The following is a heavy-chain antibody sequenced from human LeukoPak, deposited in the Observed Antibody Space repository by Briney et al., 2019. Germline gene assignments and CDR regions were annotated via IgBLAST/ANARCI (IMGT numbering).Heavy chain of an antibody. CDR3: ARPSGRWLVYPETPFDY. Sequence: PGGSLRLSCAASGFTFNYYNMNWVRQAPGKALEWVSSITSSGAYIFYADSVRGRFTISRDNAKDSLYLQMNSLGPEDTAVYYCARPSGRWLVYPETPFDYWGQGTLVTVSS. D-gene: IGHD6-19*01. J-gene: IGHJ4*02. CDR2: ITSSGAYI. V-gene: IGHV3-21*01. CDR1: GFTFNYYN.